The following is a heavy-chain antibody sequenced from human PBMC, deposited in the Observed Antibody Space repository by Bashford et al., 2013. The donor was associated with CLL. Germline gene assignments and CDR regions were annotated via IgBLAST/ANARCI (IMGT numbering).Heavy chain of an antibody. CDR1: GGSISGYY. CDR2: IYTSGAT. CDR3: ARRLSLGKYWYLDL. Sequence: SETLSLTCTVSGGSISGYYWSWIRQPAGKGLEWIGRIYTSGATNYSPSLRSRVTMSVDTSKKQFSLKLSSVTAADTAIYYCARRLSLGKYWYLDLWGRGTLVTVSS. V-gene: IGHV4-4*07. D-gene: IGHD7-27*01. J-gene: IGHJ2*01.